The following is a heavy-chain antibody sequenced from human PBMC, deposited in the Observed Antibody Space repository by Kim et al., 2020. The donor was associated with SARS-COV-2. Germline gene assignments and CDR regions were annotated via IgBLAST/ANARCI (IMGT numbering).Heavy chain of an antibody. V-gene: IGHV1-46*01. D-gene: IGHD4-4*01. CDR3: ARDFGVTVTQWVYDY. Sequence: QKFQGRVTMTRDTSTSTVYMELSSLRSEDTAVYYCARDFGVTVTQWVYDYWGQGTLVTVSS. J-gene: IGHJ4*02.